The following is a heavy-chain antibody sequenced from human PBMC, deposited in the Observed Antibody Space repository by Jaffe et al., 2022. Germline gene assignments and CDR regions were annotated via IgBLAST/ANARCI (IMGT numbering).Heavy chain of an antibody. Sequence: EVQLVESGGVVVQPGGSLRLSCAASGFTFDDYAMHWVRQAPGKGLEWVSLISWDGGSTYYADSVKGRFTISRDNSKNSLYLQMNSLRAEDTALYYCAKDIEAGTGTAGFDPWGQGTLVTVSS. CDR1: GFTFDDYA. CDR2: ISWDGGST. J-gene: IGHJ5*02. D-gene: IGHD3-9*01. CDR3: AKDIEAGTGTAGFDP. V-gene: IGHV3-43D*04.